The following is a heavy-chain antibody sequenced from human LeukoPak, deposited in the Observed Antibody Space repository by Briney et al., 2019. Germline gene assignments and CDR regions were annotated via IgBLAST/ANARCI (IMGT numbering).Heavy chain of an antibody. D-gene: IGHD3-22*01. J-gene: IGHJ1*01. Sequence: GRSLRLSCAASGFTFSSYGMHWVRQAPGKGLEWVAVIWYDGSNKYYADSVKGRFTISRDNSKNTLYLQMNSLRAEDTAVYYCARDYYDSSGYYSEYSQHWGQGTLVTVSS. CDR2: IWYDGSNK. CDR1: GFTFSSYG. CDR3: ARDYYDSSGYYSEYSQH. V-gene: IGHV3-33*01.